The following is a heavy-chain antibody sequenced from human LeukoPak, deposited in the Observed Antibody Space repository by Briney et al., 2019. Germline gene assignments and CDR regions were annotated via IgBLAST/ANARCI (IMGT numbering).Heavy chain of an antibody. Sequence: PSHTLSLTCIVSGMSLSSVGSYWSWIRQPPGKGLEWIGYIDYSGITYYNPSLKSRVTISGDTSKNQFSLRLNSVTAADTAVYYCARAGDEEDFWGQGTLVTVSS. J-gene: IGHJ4*02. CDR2: IDYSGIT. V-gene: IGHV4-30-4*01. D-gene: IGHD3-10*01. CDR3: ARAGDEEDF. CDR1: GMSLSSVGSY.